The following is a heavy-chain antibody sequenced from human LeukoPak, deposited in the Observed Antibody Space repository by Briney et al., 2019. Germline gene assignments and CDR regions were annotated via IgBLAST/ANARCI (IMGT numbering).Heavy chain of an antibody. CDR2: IYYSGST. CDR3: AGARLLWFGELSHNWFDP. J-gene: IGHJ5*02. D-gene: IGHD3-10*01. CDR1: GGSFSGYY. Sequence: SETLSLTCAVYGGSFSGYYWSWIRQPPGKGLEWIGYIYYSGSTYYNPSLKSRVTISVDTSKNQFSLKLSSVTAADTAVYYCAGARLLWFGELSHNWFDPWGQGTLVTVSS. V-gene: IGHV4-34*09.